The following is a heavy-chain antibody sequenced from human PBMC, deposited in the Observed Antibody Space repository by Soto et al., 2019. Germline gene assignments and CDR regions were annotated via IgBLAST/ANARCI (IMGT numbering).Heavy chain of an antibody. CDR1: GGSISSYY. J-gene: IGHJ6*02. Sequence: SETQSLTSTVSGGSISSYYWSWIRQPTGQGLEXIGXXYXXGXTXXXPXXXRRATISVDTSKNQFSLKLSSVTAADTAVYYCAKYSYGYYYYGMDVWVQGTTVTVSS. CDR2: XYXXGXT. V-gene: IGHV4-4*07. CDR3: AKYSYGYYYYGMDV. D-gene: IGHD5-18*01.